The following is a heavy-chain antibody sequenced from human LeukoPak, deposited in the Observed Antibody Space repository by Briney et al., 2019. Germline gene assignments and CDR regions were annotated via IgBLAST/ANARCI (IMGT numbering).Heavy chain of an antibody. CDR3: ASMTTVTTRTFDY. Sequence: SQTLSLTCAISGDSVSSNSAAWNWIRQSPSRGLEWLGRTYYRSKWYNDYAVSVKSRITINPDTSKNQFSLKLSSVTAADTAVYYCASMTTVTTRTFDYWGQGTLVTVSS. CDR1: GDSVSSNSAA. J-gene: IGHJ4*02. CDR2: TYYRSKWYN. V-gene: IGHV6-1*01. D-gene: IGHD4-17*01.